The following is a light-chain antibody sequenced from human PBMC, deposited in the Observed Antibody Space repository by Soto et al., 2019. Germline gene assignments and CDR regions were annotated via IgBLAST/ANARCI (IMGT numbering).Light chain of an antibody. CDR3: QQSYNPPLT. CDR2: AAS. V-gene: IGKV1-39*01. J-gene: IGKJ4*01. Sequence: DIQMTQSPSSLSASVGDRVTITCRASQSITFYLNWYQQKPGKAPKLLIYAASTLQSGVPSRFSGSRSGTDFSLTVSSLQPEDFATYHCQQSYNPPLTFGGGTKVDIK. CDR1: QSITFY.